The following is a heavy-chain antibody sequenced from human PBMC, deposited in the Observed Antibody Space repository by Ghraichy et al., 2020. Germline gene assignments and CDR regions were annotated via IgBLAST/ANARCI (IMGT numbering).Heavy chain of an antibody. D-gene: IGHD3-22*01. CDR3: ARSNTDYYDSSGNYLLRSSFYFDY. CDR2: IYYSGT. CDR1: GGSISSYY. Sequence: ETLSLTCTVSGGSISSYYWSWVRQPPGKGLEWIGYIYYSGTNYNPSLKSRVTISVDTSKNQFSLKLSSVTAADTAVYYCARSNTDYYDSSGNYLLRSSFYFDYWGQGALVTVSS. J-gene: IGHJ4*02. V-gene: IGHV4-59*01.